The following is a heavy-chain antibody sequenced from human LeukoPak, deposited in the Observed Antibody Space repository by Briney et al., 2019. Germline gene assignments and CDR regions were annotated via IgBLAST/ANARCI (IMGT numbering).Heavy chain of an antibody. J-gene: IGHJ4*02. Sequence: SETLSLTCTVSGGSISSYYWSWIRQPPGKGLEWIGYIYYSGSTNYNPSLKSRVTISVDTSKNQFSLKLSSVTAADTAVYYCARASGDRGFDYWGQGTQVTVSS. V-gene: IGHV4-59*01. CDR2: IYYSGST. CDR3: ARASGDRGFDY. D-gene: IGHD7-27*01. CDR1: GGSISSYY.